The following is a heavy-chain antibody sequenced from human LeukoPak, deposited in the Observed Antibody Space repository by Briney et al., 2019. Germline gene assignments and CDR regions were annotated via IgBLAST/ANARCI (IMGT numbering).Heavy chain of an antibody. CDR2: ISGTGATT. CDR3: AKDQRFGDLDDY. Sequence: GGSLRPSCAGPGFTFYNYAMSWVRQAPGKGLEWVSSISGTGATTYYADSVKGRFAISRDNSKNTLYLQMSSLRAEDTALYYCAKDQRFGDLDDYRGQGTLVTVSS. V-gene: IGHV3-23*01. D-gene: IGHD3-10*01. CDR1: GFTFYNYA. J-gene: IGHJ4*02.